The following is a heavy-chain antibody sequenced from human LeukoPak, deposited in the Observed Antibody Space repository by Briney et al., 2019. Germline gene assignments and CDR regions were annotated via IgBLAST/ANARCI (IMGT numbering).Heavy chain of an antibody. J-gene: IGHJ5*02. Sequence: PGGSLRLSCAASGFTFSSYAMSWVRQAPGKGLEWVANIKQDGSEKYYVDSVKGRFTISRDNAKNSLYLQMNSLRAEDTAVYYCARVYKVRLAAAGTGGWFDPWGQGTLVTVSS. CDR3: ARVYKVRLAAAGTGGWFDP. CDR2: IKQDGSEK. D-gene: IGHD6-13*01. V-gene: IGHV3-7*01. CDR1: GFTFSSYA.